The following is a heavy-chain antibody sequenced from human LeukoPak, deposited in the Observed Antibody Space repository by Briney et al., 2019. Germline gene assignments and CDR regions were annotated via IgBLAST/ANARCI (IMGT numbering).Heavy chain of an antibody. Sequence: SETLSLTCTVSGDSITSYYWSWIRQPAGKGLEWIGRIYTSGSTDYNPSLRSRVTMSVDTSQDQFSLKLNSVTAADTAVYYCATTTYDYDTRGYYFLDYWGQGALVTVSS. V-gene: IGHV4-4*07. CDR1: GDSITSYY. J-gene: IGHJ4*02. CDR3: ATTTYDYDTRGYYFLDY. D-gene: IGHD3-22*01. CDR2: IYTSGST.